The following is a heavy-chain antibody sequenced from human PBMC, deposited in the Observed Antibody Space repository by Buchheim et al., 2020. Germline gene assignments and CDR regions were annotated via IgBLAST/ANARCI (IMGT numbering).Heavy chain of an antibody. V-gene: IGHV3-30*18. CDR2: ISYDGSNK. J-gene: IGHJ6*02. D-gene: IGHD3-10*01. CDR1: GFTFSSYG. Sequence: QVQLVECGGGVVQPGRSLRLSCAASGFTFSSYGMHWVRQAPGKGLEWVAVISYDGSNKYYADSVKGRFTISRDNSKNTLYLQMNSLRAEDTAVYYCAKSGYGMDVWGQGTT. CDR3: AKSGYGMDV.